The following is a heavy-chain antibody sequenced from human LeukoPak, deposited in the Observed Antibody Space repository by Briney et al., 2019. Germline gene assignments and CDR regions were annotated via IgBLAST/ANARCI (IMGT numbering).Heavy chain of an antibody. V-gene: IGHV4-61*02. D-gene: IGHD3-3*02. J-gene: IGHJ3*02. CDR1: GGSISSSSYY. CDR3: ARDRIRDAFDI. Sequence: SETLSLTCTVSGGSISSSSYYWSWIRQPAGKGLEWIGRIYTSGSTNYNPSLKSRVTISVDTSKNQFSLKLSSVTAADTAVYYCARDRIRDAFDIWGQGTMVTVSS. CDR2: IYTSGST.